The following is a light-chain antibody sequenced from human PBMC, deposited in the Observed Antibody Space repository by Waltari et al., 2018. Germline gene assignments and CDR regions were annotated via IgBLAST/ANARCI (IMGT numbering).Light chain of an antibody. CDR2: NND. Sequence: QSVLTQPPSASGTPGQRVTISCSGSYSNIGHNSVNWYQQVPGTAPKLLIYNNDRRPSGVPDRFSGSKSGTSASLAISGLQSEDEADYYCAAWDDSLNGVFGGGTKLTVL. CDR1: YSNIGHNS. CDR3: AAWDDSLNGV. J-gene: IGLJ3*02. V-gene: IGLV1-44*01.